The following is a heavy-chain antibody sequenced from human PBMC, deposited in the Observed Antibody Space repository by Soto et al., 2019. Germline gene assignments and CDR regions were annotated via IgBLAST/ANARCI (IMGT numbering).Heavy chain of an antibody. Sequence: QVQLVESGGGVVQPGRSLRLSCAASGFTFSLHAMHWVRQAPGKGLEWVALISYDGSTKYYADSVKGRFTISRDNSKNTMYLQMNSLRAEDTAVFYCVRDSRESFTSPDYWGQGTLVTVSS. CDR3: VRDSRESFTSPDY. CDR1: GFTFSLHA. V-gene: IGHV3-30-3*01. CDR2: ISYDGSTK. J-gene: IGHJ4*02. D-gene: IGHD3-16*01.